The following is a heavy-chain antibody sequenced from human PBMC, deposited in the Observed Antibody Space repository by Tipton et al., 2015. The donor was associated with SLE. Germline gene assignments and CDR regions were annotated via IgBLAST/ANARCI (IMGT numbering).Heavy chain of an antibody. CDR3: AREGSGGGNPLDL. CDR1: GFTFSSYG. J-gene: IGHJ5*02. V-gene: IGHV3-48*01. CDR2: ISSSSSTI. Sequence: SLRLSCAASGFTFSSYGMNWVRQAPGKGLEWVSYISSSSSTIYYADSVKGRFTISRDNAKNSLYLQMNSLRVEGTAVYYCAREGSGGGNPLDLWGQGTLVTVSS. D-gene: IGHD4-23*01.